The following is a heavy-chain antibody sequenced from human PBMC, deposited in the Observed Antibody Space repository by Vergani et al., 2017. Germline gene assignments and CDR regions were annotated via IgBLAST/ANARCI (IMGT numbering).Heavy chain of an antibody. V-gene: IGHV3-21*06. J-gene: IGHJ6*02. CDR3: AGDCTSGGCPDNYGMDV. CDR1: GFTSSDSS. D-gene: IGHD2-8*01. Sequence: VQLVESGGGLVKPGGSLRLSCAASGFTSSDSSMSWVRQPPGKGLEGVAFIGSSGPYINYADSVKGRFIISRDNTNNSLFLQLKSLRAEDAAVYYCAGDCTSGGCPDNYGMDVWGQGATVTVSS. CDR2: IGSSGPYI.